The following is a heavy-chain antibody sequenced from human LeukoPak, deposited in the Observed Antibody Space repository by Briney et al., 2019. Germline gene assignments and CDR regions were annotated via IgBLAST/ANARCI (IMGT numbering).Heavy chain of an antibody. CDR1: GFTFSSYS. J-gene: IGHJ6*03. D-gene: IGHD3-3*01. CDR2: ISSSSSYI. V-gene: IGHV3-21*01. Sequence: GGSLRLSCAASGFTFSSYSMNWVRQAPGKGLEWVSSISSSSSYIYYAGSVKGRFTISRDNAKNSLYLQMNSLRAEDTAVYYCARAAYYDFWSGYKFYYYYYMDVWGKGTTVTVSS. CDR3: ARAAYYDFWSGYKFYYYYYMDV.